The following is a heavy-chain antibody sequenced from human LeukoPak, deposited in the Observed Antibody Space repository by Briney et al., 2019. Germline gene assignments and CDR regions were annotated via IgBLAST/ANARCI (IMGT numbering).Heavy chain of an antibody. D-gene: IGHD2-2*01. CDR1: GYTFTSYD. V-gene: IGHV1-18*01. J-gene: IGHJ6*03. Sequence: GASVKVSCKASGYTFTSYDINWVRQAPGQGLEWMGWISAYNGNTNYAQKLQGRVTMTTDTSTSTAYMELRSLRSDDTAVYYCARRYCSSTSCYRGSGYYYMDVWGKGTTVTISS. CDR2: ISAYNGNT. CDR3: ARRYCSSTSCYRGSGYYYMDV.